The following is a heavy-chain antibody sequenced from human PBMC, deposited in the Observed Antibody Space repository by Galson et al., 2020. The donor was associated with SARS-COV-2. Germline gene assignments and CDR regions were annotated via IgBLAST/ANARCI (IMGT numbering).Heavy chain of an antibody. CDR1: GFSFSTYA. V-gene: IGHV3-33*01. CDR2: IWSDGNHK. Sequence: GESLKISCAASGFSFSTYAMHWVRQAPGKGLEWVAVIWSDGNHKYYGDSVKGRFNISKDNSKNTVDLQMNSLRAEDTAVYYCASSIIVAGGIDYWGQGTLLTVSS. D-gene: IGHD6-19*01. J-gene: IGHJ4*02. CDR3: ASSIIVAGGIDY.